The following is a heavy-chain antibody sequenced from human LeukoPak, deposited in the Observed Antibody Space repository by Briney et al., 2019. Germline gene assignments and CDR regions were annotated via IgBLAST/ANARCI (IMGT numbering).Heavy chain of an antibody. V-gene: IGHV4-39*07. CDR3: ARVCWGDVGSYPNWLDP. Sequence: SETLSLTCTVSGGSISSKTHYWGWIRQPPGKGLEWIANIYYNGNTAYNPSLKSRVTISIDTSKNQVSLRLNSVTAADTAIYYCARVCWGDVGSYPNWLDPWGQGTLVTVSS. D-gene: IGHD1-26*01. CDR2: IYYNGNT. CDR1: GGSISSKTHY. J-gene: IGHJ5*02.